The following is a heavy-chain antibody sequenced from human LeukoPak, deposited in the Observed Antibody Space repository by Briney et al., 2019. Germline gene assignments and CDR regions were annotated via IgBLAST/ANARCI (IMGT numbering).Heavy chain of an antibody. CDR3: ARIGYSNSPFDY. Sequence: ASVKVSCKASGGTFSSYAISWVRQAPGQGLEWMGGIIPIFGTANYAQKFQGRVTITADESTSTAYMELNSLRVEDTAVYYCARIGYSNSPFDYWGQGTLVTVSS. CDR2: IIPIFGTA. CDR1: GGTFSSYA. J-gene: IGHJ4*02. D-gene: IGHD6-6*01. V-gene: IGHV1-69*13.